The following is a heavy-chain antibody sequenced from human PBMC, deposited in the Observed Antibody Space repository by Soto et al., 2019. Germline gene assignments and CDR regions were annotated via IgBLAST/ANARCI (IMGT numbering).Heavy chain of an antibody. V-gene: IGHV4-59*01. J-gene: IGHJ3*02. CDR3: ARGHSSGWIDAFDI. CDR1: GDSISSYY. Sequence: PLETLSLTCTVSGDSISSYYWSWIRQPPGKGLEWIGYIYYSGSTNYNPSLKSRVTISVDTSKNQFSLKLSSVTAADTAVYYCARGHSSGWIDAFDIWGQGTMVTVSS. CDR2: IYYSGST. D-gene: IGHD6-19*01.